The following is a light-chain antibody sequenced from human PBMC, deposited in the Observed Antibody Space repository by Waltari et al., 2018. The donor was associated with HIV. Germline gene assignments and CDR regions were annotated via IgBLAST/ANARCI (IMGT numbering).Light chain of an antibody. J-gene: IGKJ1*01. CDR3: LQYDNWPPWT. CDR1: QSVGSK. CDR2: DAS. Sequence: EVVMTQSPATLSVSPGERATLFCRASQSVGSKLAWYQQKPGQAPRLLIYDASTRATVIPARFSGTVSGTDFTLTISSLQSEDFAVYYCLQYDNWPPWTFGQGTKVEFK. V-gene: IGKV3-15*01.